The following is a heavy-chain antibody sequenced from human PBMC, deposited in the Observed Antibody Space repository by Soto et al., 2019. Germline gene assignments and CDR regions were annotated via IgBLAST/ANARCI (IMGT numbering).Heavy chain of an antibody. V-gene: IGHV3-21*01. Sequence: LRLSCAASGFTFSSYSMNWVRQAPGKGLEWVSSISSSSSYIYYADSVKGRFTISRDNAKNSLYLQMNSLRAEDTAVYYCARDWYDFWSGYYTFLDYWGQGTLVTVSS. CDR3: ARDWYDFWSGYYTFLDY. CDR2: ISSSSSYI. J-gene: IGHJ4*02. CDR1: GFTFSSYS. D-gene: IGHD3-3*01.